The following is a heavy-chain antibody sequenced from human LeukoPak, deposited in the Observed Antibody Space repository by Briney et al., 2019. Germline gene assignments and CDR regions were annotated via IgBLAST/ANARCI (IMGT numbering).Heavy chain of an antibody. D-gene: IGHD3-3*01. CDR3: ARADFIDAGPYLIGP. Sequence: ASVKVSCKTSGYSFTDYYIHWARQAPGQGLEWMGWINTKSGRTSSARKFQGRVTMTRDPSITTVYMDMAWLTSDDTAIYFCARADFIDAGPYLIGPWGQGTLVTVSS. J-gene: IGHJ5*02. V-gene: IGHV1-2*02. CDR1: GYSFTDYY. CDR2: INTKSGRT.